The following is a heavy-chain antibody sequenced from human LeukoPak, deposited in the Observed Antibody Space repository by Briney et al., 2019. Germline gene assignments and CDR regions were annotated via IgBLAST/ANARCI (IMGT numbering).Heavy chain of an antibody. D-gene: IGHD3-22*01. V-gene: IGHV4-4*02. Sequence: SETLSLTCAVSGGSISSSNWWSWVRQPPGKGLEWIGEIYHSGSTNYNPSLKSRVTISVDKSKNQFSLKLSSVTAADTAVYYCARHDSSGPYNAFDIWGQGTMVTVSS. CDR1: GGSISSSNW. CDR3: ARHDSSGPYNAFDI. CDR2: IYHSGST. J-gene: IGHJ3*02.